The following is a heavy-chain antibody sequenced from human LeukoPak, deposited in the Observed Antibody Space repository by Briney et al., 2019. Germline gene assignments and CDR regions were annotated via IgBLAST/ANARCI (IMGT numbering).Heavy chain of an antibody. CDR2: INPNSGGT. CDR1: GYTFTGYY. CDR3: ARDTYDILTGYSGSYGY. J-gene: IGHJ4*02. D-gene: IGHD3-9*01. Sequence: GASVKVSCKASGYTFTGYYMHWVRQAPGQGLEWMGWINPNSGGTNYAQKFQCRVTMTRDTTISTAHMELSRLRSDDTAVYYCARDTYDILTGYSGSYGYWGQGTLVTVSS. V-gene: IGHV1-2*02.